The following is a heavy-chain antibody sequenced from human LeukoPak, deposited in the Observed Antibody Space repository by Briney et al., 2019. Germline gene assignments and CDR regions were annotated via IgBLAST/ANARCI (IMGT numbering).Heavy chain of an antibody. Sequence: NPSETLSLTCTVSGGSISSSSYYWGWIRQPPGKGLEWIGYIYYSGSTNYNPSLKSRVTISVDTSKNQFSLKLSSVTAADTAVYYCARHDSDSSGYLEYFQHWGQGTLVTVSS. V-gene: IGHV4-61*05. CDR1: GGSISSSSYY. J-gene: IGHJ1*01. CDR3: ARHDSDSSGYLEYFQH. D-gene: IGHD3-22*01. CDR2: IYYSGST.